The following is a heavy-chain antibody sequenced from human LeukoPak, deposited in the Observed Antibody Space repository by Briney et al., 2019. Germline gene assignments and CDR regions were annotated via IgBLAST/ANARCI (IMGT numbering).Heavy chain of an antibody. J-gene: IGHJ4*02. CDR2: ISWNSGSI. Sequence: PGGSLRLSCAASGFTFDDYAMPWVRQAPGKGLEWVSGISWNSGSIGYADSVKGRFTISRDNAKNSLYLQMNSLRAEDTALYYCAKDIGAVAATTFDYWGQGTLVTVSS. CDR3: AKDIGAVAATTFDY. CDR1: GFTFDDYA. D-gene: IGHD6-19*01. V-gene: IGHV3-9*01.